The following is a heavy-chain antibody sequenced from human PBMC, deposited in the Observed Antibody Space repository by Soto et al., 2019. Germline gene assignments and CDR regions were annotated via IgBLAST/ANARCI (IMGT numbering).Heavy chain of an antibody. D-gene: IGHD1-1*01. CDR1: GDTFTSYG. J-gene: IGHJ4*02. CDR2: ISAYNGNT. CDR3: VREIESSGGRISFAY. Sequence: AAVKVSCKASGDTFTSYGLSWVRQAPGQGLEWMGWISAYNGNTNYVQSLQGRVSMTRDTSTSTVYMELRSLRSDDTAVYYCVREIESSGGRISFAYWGQGTPVTVSS. V-gene: IGHV1-18*04.